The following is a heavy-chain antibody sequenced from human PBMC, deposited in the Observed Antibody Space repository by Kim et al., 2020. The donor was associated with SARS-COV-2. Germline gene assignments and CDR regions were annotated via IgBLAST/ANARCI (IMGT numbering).Heavy chain of an antibody. J-gene: IGHJ4*01. CDR1: GGSISSSTYY. Sequence: SETLSLTCTVFGGSISSSTYYWGWIRQPPGKGLEWIATIYYSGRTFYNPSLKSRVTISVDTSKDQFSLKLSSVTAADTAVYYCARVGYRNGYSTYVDYWG. CDR3: ARVGYRNGYSTYVDY. V-gene: IGHV4-39*01. D-gene: IGHD5-18*01. CDR2: IYYSGRT.